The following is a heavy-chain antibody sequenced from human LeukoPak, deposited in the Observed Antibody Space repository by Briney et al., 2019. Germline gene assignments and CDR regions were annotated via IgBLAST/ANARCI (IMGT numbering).Heavy chain of an antibody. J-gene: IGHJ6*02. V-gene: IGHV3-7*03. CDR1: GFIFSNYW. CDR3: ARGDFWSGYYSGYYYGMDV. Sequence: GGSLRLSCGASGFIFSNYWLSWVRQAPGKGLEWVANIKQDGRRTNYVDSVKGRFTISRDNAKNSLYLQMNSLRAEDTAVYYCARGDFWSGYYSGYYYGMDVWGQGTTVTVSS. CDR2: IKQDGRRT. D-gene: IGHD3-3*01.